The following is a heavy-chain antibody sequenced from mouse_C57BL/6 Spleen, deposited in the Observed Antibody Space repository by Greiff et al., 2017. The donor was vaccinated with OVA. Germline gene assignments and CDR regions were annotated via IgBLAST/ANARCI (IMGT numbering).Heavy chain of an antibody. CDR2: IYPGSGNT. V-gene: IGHV1-66*01. CDR1: GYSFTSYY. Sequence: QVQLKQSGPELVKPGASVKISCKASGYSFTSYYIHWVKQRPGQGLEWIGWIYPGSGNTKYNEKFKGKATLTADTSSSTAYMQLRSLTSEDAAVYYCAWGGGDPLFAYWGQGTLVTVSA. J-gene: IGHJ3*01. D-gene: IGHD2-13*01. CDR3: AWGGGDPLFAY.